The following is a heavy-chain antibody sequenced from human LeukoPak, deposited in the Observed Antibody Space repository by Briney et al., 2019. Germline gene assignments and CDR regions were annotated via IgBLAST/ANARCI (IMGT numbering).Heavy chain of an antibody. CDR2: ISSGGKT. CDR3: AKSPFAAYCCPLGY. D-gene: IGHD2-15*01. Sequence: GGSLRLSCTASGFTFSNYWMHWVRQAPGKGLVWVSTISSGGKTYYADSVKGRFTISRDNSKSTLFLQMNSLGAEDTAVYYCAKSPFAAYCCPLGYWGPGTLVTVSS. V-gene: IGHV3-53*01. J-gene: IGHJ4*02. CDR1: GFTFSNYW.